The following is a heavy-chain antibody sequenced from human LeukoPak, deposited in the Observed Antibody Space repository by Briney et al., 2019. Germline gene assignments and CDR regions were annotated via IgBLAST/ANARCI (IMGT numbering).Heavy chain of an antibody. CDR3: ARGYLPKGIQLWIYRWYYYGMDV. Sequence: GASVKVSCKASGYTFTGYYMHWVRQAPGQGLEWMGGIIPIFGTANYAQKFQGRVTMTRNTSISTAYMELSSLRSEDTAVYYCARGYLPKGIQLWIYRWYYYGMDVWGQGTTVTVSS. CDR2: IIPIFGTA. J-gene: IGHJ6*02. CDR1: GYTFTGYY. D-gene: IGHD5-18*01. V-gene: IGHV1-2*02.